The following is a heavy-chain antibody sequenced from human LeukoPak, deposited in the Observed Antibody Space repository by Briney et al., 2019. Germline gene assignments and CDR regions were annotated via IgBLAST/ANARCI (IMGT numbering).Heavy chain of an antibody. D-gene: IGHD2-8*01. J-gene: IGHJ5*02. Sequence: PGGSLRLSCAASGFTFGTHTMKWVRQAPGKGLEWVSSISGSGDYIHYADSVKGRITVSRDNAKDSLYLQMNSLRVEDTAVYYCVRIPNNAGFPNWFDPWGQGTLVIVSS. CDR2: ISGSGDYI. CDR3: VRIPNNAGFPNWFDP. V-gene: IGHV3-21*01. CDR1: GFTFGTHT.